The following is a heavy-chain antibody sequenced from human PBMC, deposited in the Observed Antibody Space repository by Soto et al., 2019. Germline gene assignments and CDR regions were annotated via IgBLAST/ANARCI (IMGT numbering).Heavy chain of an antibody. CDR1: GYTFTNYY. CDR2: IHYSGATP. V-gene: IGHV1-46*01. CDR3: ASGVAAAGTGFDY. D-gene: IGHD6-13*01. Sequence: ASVKVSCKASGYTFTNYYMHWVRQAPGQGLEWMGVIHYSGATPNYAQKFQGRVTITADKSTSTAYMELSSLRSEDTAVYYCASGVAAAGTGFDYWGQGTLVTVSS. J-gene: IGHJ4*02.